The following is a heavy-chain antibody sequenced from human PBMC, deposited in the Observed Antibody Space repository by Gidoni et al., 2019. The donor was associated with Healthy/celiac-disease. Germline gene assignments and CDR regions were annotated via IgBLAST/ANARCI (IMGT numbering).Heavy chain of an antibody. V-gene: IGHV3-23*01. CDR3: AKGLGYSGYDYRWYFDL. J-gene: IGHJ2*01. D-gene: IGHD5-12*01. Sequence: EVQLLESGGGLVQPGGSLRLSCAASGFTFSTYAMSWVRQAPGKGLEWVSASSGSGGSTYYADSVKGRFTISRDNSKNTLYLQMNSLRAEDTAVYDCAKGLGYSGYDYRWYFDLWGRGTLVTVSS. CDR1: GFTFSTYA. CDR2: SSGSGGST.